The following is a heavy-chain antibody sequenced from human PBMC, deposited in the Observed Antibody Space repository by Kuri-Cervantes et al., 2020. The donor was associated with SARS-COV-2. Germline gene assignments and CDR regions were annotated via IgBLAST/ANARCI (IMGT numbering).Heavy chain of an antibody. D-gene: IGHD6-19*01. J-gene: IGHJ5*02. CDR1: GFSPSTRGVG. Sequence: PTPVPPTPPLPLTCTFSGFSPSTRGVGVGWIRQPPGKALEWLALIYWNDDKRYSPSLKSRLTITKDTSKNQVVLTMTNMDPVDTATYYCAHTGQWLLLFDPWGQGTLVTVSS. CDR3: AHTGQWLLLFDP. CDR2: IYWNDDK. V-gene: IGHV2-5*01.